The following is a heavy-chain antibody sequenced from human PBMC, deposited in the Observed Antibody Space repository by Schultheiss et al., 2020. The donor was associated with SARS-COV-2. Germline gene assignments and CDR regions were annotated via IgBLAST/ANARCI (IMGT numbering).Heavy chain of an antibody. J-gene: IGHJ4*02. V-gene: IGHV1-69*13. D-gene: IGHD4-11*01. CDR3: TSRTPDYSNNLRGDY. Sequence: SVKVSCKASGYTFTGYYMHWVRQAPGQGLEWMGGIIPIFGTANYAQKFQGRVTITADESTSTAYMELSSLRSEDTAVYYCTSRTPDYSNNLRGDYWGQGTLVTVSS. CDR2: IIPIFGTA. CDR1: GYTFTGYY.